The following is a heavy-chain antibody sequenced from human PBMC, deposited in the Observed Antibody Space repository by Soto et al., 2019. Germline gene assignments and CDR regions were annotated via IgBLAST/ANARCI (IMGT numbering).Heavy chain of an antibody. Sequence: PSETLSLTCTVSGGSISSGGYYWSWIRQHPGKGLEWIGYIYYSGSTYYNPSLKSRVTISVDTSKNQFSLKLSSVTAADTAVYYCARDPRSSSWYIPSYYYYGMDVWGQGTTVTVSS. J-gene: IGHJ6*02. CDR2: IYYSGST. CDR3: ARDPRSSSWYIPSYYYYGMDV. D-gene: IGHD6-13*01. V-gene: IGHV4-31*03. CDR1: GGSISSGGYY.